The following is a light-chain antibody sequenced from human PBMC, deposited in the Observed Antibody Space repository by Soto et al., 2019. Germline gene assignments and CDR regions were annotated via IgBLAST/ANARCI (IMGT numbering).Light chain of an antibody. CDR1: SGSVSTSYY. CDR2: NTN. Sequence: QTVVTQEPSFSVSPGRTVTLTCGLSSGSVSTSYYPSWYQQTPGQAPRTLIYNTNTRSSGVPDRFSGSILGNKAALTITGAQADDESDYYCVLYVVSGMYVFGTGTKLTVL. CDR3: VLYVVSGMYV. V-gene: IGLV8-61*01. J-gene: IGLJ1*01.